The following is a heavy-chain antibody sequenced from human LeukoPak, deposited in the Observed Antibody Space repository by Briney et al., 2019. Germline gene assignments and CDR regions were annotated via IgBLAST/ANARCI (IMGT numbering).Heavy chain of an antibody. CDR1: GYTFNGYA. D-gene: IGHD1-1*01. CDR2: ISAYNLNT. Sequence: ASVKVSCKASGYTFNGYAITWVRQAPGQGLEWMGWISAYNLNTNYAQNLQGRVTMTIDTSTTTAYMELRSLRFDDTAVYYCARWPTGTLVPQDYWGQGTLVTVSS. V-gene: IGHV1-18*01. CDR3: ARWPTGTLVPQDY. J-gene: IGHJ4*02.